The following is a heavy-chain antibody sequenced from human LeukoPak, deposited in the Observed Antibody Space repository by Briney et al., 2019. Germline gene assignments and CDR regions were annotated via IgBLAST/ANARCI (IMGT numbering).Heavy chain of an antibody. D-gene: IGHD1-26*01. Sequence: GGSLRLSCAVSGFTFSSYAMSWVRQAPGKGLEWVSAISGSGGSTYYADSVKGRFTISRDNSKNTLYLQMNSLRAEDTAVYYCATSGSYRGDYWGQGTLVTVSS. CDR1: GFTFSSYA. V-gene: IGHV3-23*01. J-gene: IGHJ4*02. CDR3: ATSGSYRGDY. CDR2: ISGSGGST.